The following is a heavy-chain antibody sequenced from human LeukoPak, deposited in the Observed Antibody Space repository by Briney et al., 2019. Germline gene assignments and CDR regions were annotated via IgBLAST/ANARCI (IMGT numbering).Heavy chain of an antibody. D-gene: IGHD6-13*01. J-gene: IGHJ4*02. CDR2: ISYDGSNK. CDR1: GFTFSSYG. Sequence: GGSLRLSCAASGFTFSSYGMHWVRQAPGKGLEWVAVISYDGSNKYYADSVKGRFTISRDNSKNTLYLQMNSLRAEHTAVYYCAKDREAVAAAGIDYWGQGTLVTVSS. CDR3: AKDREAVAAAGIDY. V-gene: IGHV3-30*18.